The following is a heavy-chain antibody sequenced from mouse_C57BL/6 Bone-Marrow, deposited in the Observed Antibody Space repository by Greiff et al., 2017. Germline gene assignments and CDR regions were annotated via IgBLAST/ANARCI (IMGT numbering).Heavy chain of an antibody. D-gene: IGHD2-5*01. CDR3: SRERDYSNYVYWYFDV. J-gene: IGHJ1*03. Sequence: EVQLVESGGGLVKPGAFLKLSCAASGFTFSSYAMPWVRQTPEKRLEWVATISAGGSYTYYPDNVKGRITISRDNAKNTLYLQMSHLKSEDTAMYYCSRERDYSNYVYWYFDVWGTGTTVTVSS. CDR1: GFTFSSYA. V-gene: IGHV5-4*01. CDR2: ISAGGSYT.